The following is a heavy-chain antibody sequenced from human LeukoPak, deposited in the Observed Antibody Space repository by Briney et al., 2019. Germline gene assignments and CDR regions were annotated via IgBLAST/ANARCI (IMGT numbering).Heavy chain of an antibody. CDR1: GDSLSTYY. J-gene: IGHJ4*02. V-gene: IGHV4-59*08. CDR2: IYSRGRS. CDR3: ARHRGYTYGRTFDY. D-gene: IGHD5-18*01. Sequence: PSETLSLTCNVSGDSLSTYYWSWIRQPPGKGLEWIGYIYSRGRSSYNPSLRSRVTISVDTSKNQFSLILTSVTAADTAFYFCARHRGYTYGRTFDYWGQGTLVTVSS.